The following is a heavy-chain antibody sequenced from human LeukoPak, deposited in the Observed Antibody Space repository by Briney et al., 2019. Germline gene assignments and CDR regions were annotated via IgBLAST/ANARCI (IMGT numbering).Heavy chain of an antibody. CDR3: ARFGRGGSFLDFDY. V-gene: IGHV4-39*07. CDR1: GGSISSSSYY. Sequence: SETLSLTCTVSGGSISSSSYYWGWIRQPPGKGLEWIGSIYYSGSTNYNPSLKSRVTISVDTSKNQFSLKLSSVTAADTAVYYCARFGRGGSFLDFDYWGQGALVTVSS. D-gene: IGHD2-15*01. CDR2: IYYSGST. J-gene: IGHJ4*02.